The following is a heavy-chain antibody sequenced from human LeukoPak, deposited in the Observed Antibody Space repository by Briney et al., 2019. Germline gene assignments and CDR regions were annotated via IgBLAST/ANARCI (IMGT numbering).Heavy chain of an antibody. D-gene: IGHD5-12*01. J-gene: IGHJ6*03. V-gene: IGHV4-34*01. CDR1: GGSFSGYY. Sequence: SETLSLTCAVYGGSFSGYYWSWIRQPPGKGLEWIGEINHSGSTDYNPSLKSRVTISVDTSKNQFSLKLSSVTAADTAVYYCARRGVATTNNYYYYMDVWGKGTTVTISS. CDR2: INHSGST. CDR3: ARRGVATTNNYYYYMDV.